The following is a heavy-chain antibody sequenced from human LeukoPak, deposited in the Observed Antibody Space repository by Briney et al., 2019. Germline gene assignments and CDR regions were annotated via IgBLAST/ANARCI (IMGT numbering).Heavy chain of an antibody. CDR2: ISGSGGST. V-gene: IGHV3-23*01. CDR3: AKDPGRYYDSSGYPI. Sequence: GGSLRLSCAASGSTFSSYAMSWVRQAPGEGLEWVSAISGSGGSTYYADSVKGRFTISRDNSKNTLYLQMNSLRAEDTAVYYCAKDPGRYYDSSGYPIWGQGTLVTVSS. J-gene: IGHJ4*02. CDR1: GSTFSSYA. D-gene: IGHD3-22*01.